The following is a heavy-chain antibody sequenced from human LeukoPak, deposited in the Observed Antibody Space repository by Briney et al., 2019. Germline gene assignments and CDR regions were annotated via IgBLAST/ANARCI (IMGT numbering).Heavy chain of an antibody. CDR3: ARVGGFGESHPF. CDR1: GGCISSYY. D-gene: IGHD3-10*01. Sequence: SETLSLACTVSGGCISSYYWSWIRQPAGKGLEGIRSIYYSGSTYYNPSLKSRVTISVDTSKNQFSLKLSSVTAADTAVYYCARVGGFGESHPFWGQGTLVTVSS. V-gene: IGHV4-4*07. J-gene: IGHJ4*02. CDR2: IYYSGST.